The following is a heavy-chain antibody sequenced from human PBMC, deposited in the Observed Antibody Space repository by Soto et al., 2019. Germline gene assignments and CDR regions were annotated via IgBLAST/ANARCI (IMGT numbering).Heavy chain of an antibody. CDR2: INQDGGVT. D-gene: IGHD6-19*01. Sequence: PGGSLRLSIVASGFTFIRSFMGWIRPAPGKGLEWVANINQDGGVTYYVDSVEGRFTISRDNTKDSLYLQMNSLRGEDTAMYYCARYFRGSGRYFFDYWGQGTLVTVSS. CDR3: ARYFRGSGRYFFDY. J-gene: IGHJ4*02. V-gene: IGHV3-7*03. CDR1: GFTFIRSF.